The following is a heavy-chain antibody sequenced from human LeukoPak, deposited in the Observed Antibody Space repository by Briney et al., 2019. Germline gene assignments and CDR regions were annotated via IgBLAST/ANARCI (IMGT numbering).Heavy chain of an antibody. Sequence: SETLSLTCTVSDDSITSSSYYWAWIRQPPGKGLEWIGSLSHSGCAYDNSSLKSRIFTSVDTSKKQFSLKLTSVTAADTAVYYCARLIRQGGVYYGPGNCFPPGWFDRWGLGTLVTVSS. CDR3: ARLIRQGGVYYGPGNCFPPGWFDR. J-gene: IGHJ5*02. D-gene: IGHD3-10*01. CDR1: DDSITSSSYY. V-gene: IGHV4-39*01. CDR2: LSHSGCA.